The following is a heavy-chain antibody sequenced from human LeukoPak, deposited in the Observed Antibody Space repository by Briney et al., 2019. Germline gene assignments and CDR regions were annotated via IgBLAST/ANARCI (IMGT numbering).Heavy chain of an antibody. D-gene: IGHD4-17*01. CDR3: ARQRTTVTTASAFDI. CDR1: GGSISSYF. CDR2: IYYSGST. J-gene: IGHJ3*02. Sequence: SETLSLTCTVSGGSISSYFWSWIRQPPGKGLEWIGYIYYSGSTNYNPSLKSRVTISVDTSKNQFSLKLRSVTAADTAVYYCARQRTTVTTASAFDIWGQGTMVTVSS. V-gene: IGHV4-59*08.